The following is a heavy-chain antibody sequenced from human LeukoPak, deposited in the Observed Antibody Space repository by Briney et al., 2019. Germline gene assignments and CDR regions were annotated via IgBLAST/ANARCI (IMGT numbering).Heavy chain of an antibody. Sequence: GGSLRLSCAASGLTFHSYWMHWVRQAPEKGLEWVSSITSSSSYIYYADSVKGRFTISRDNAKNSLYLQMNSLRAEDTAVYYCARDPSASSGTGWGQGTLVTVSS. V-gene: IGHV3-21*01. CDR2: ITSSSSYI. J-gene: IGHJ4*02. CDR3: ARDPSASSGTG. CDR1: GLTFHSYW. D-gene: IGHD3-22*01.